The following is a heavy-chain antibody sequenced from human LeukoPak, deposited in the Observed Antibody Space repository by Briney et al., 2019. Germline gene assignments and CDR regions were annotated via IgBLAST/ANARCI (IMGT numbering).Heavy chain of an antibody. CDR2: ISAYNGNT. J-gene: IGHJ4*02. Sequence: ASVKVSCKASGYTFTSYGISWVRQAPGQGLEWIGWISAYNGNTNYAQKLQGRVTMTTDTSTSTAYMELRSLRSDDTAVYYCAREDCSGGSCYSDYWGQGTLVTVSS. CDR3: AREDCSGGSCYSDY. V-gene: IGHV1-18*04. D-gene: IGHD2-15*01. CDR1: GYTFTSYG.